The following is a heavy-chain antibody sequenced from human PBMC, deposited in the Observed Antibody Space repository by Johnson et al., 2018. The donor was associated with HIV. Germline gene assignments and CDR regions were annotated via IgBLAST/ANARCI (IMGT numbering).Heavy chain of an antibody. CDR1: GFTFSSYW. J-gene: IGHJ3*02. V-gene: IGHV3-33*01. CDR2: IWFDGTNK. Sequence: QVQLVESGGGLVQPGRSLRLSCAASGFTFSSYWMSWVRQAPGKGLEWVAVIWFDGTNKYYADSVKGRFTISRDNSKNTLYLQMNSLRAEDTAVYYCARALEVGATTANEAFDIWGQGTMVTVSS. D-gene: IGHD1-26*01. CDR3: ARALEVGATTANEAFDI.